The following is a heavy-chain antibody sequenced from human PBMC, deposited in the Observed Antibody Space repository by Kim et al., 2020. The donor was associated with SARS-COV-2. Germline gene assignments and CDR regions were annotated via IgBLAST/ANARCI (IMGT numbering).Heavy chain of an antibody. V-gene: IGHV1-69*04. CDR1: GGTFSSYA. CDR3: ASVPHQYYYYGMDV. CDR2: IIPILGIA. Sequence: SVKVSCKASGGTFSSYAISWVRQAPGQGLEWMGRIIPILGIANYAQKFQGRVTITADKSTSTAYMELSSLRSEDTAVYYCASVPHQYYYYGMDVWGQGTTVTVP. J-gene: IGHJ6*02. D-gene: IGHD2-2*01.